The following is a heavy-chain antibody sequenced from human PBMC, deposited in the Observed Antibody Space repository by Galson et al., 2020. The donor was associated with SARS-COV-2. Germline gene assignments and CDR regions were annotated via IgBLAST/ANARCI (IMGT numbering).Heavy chain of an antibody. V-gene: IGHV3-30-3*01. CDR3: ARDRNGGMTTGVFD. D-gene: IGHD4-4*01. J-gene: IGHJ4*02. CDR1: GFTFSSYA. CDR2: ISYDGSNK. Sequence: GESLKISCAASGFTFSSYAMHWVRQAPGKGLEWVAVISYDGSNKYYADSVKGRFTISRDNSKNTLYLQMNSLRAEDTAVYYCARDRNGGMTTGVFDWGQGTLVTVSS.